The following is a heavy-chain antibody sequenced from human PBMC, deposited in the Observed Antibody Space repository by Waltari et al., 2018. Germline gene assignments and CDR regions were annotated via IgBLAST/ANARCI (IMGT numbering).Heavy chain of an antibody. CDR3: ARGVAPLYYYDSSGYTDY. Sequence: QVQLQESGPGLVKPSETLSLTCTVSGYSISSGYYWGWIRQPPGKGLEWIGSIYHSGSTYYNPSLKSRVTISVDTSKNQFSLKLSSVTAADTAVYYCARGVAPLYYYDSSGYTDYWGQGTLVTVSS. CDR2: IYHSGST. CDR1: GYSISSGYY. J-gene: IGHJ4*02. V-gene: IGHV4-38-2*02. D-gene: IGHD3-22*01.